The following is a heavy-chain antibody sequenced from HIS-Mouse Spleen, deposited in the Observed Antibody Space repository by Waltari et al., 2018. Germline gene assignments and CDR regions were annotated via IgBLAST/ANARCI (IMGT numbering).Heavy chain of an antibody. Sequence: QVQLQQWGAGLLKPSETLSLTCAVYGGSCSGYYWSWIRSPPGKGLEGIGEMNHSGSTNYNPSLKSRVTISVDTSKNQFSLKLSSVTAADTAVYYCARGRFHSWNDAFDIWGQGTMVTVSS. V-gene: IGHV4-34*01. J-gene: IGHJ3*02. D-gene: IGHD1-1*01. CDR2: MNHSGST. CDR3: ARGRFHSWNDAFDI. CDR1: GGSCSGYY.